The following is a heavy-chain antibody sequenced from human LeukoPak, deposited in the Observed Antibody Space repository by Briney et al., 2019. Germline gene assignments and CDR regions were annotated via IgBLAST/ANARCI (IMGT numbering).Heavy chain of an antibody. D-gene: IGHD6-13*01. J-gene: IGHJ6*02. CDR1: GFTFSSYW. CDR3: ARGKGSYSSSWNPFYYYYYGMDV. CDR2: IKQDGSEK. Sequence: PGGSLRLSCAASGFTFSSYWMSWVRQAPGKGLEWAANIKQDGSEKYYVDSVKGRFTISRDNAKNSLYLQMNSLRAEDTAVYYCARGKGSYSSSWNPFYYYYYGMDVWGQGTTVTVSS. V-gene: IGHV3-7*01.